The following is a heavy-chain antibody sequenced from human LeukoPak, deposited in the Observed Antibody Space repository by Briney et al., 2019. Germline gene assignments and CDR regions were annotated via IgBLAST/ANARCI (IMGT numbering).Heavy chain of an antibody. D-gene: IGHD1-26*01. CDR2: IYYSGST. J-gene: IGHJ3*02. Sequence: SETLSLTCTVSGGSISSSSYYWGWIRQPPGKGLEWIGSIYYSGSTYYNPSLKSRVTISVDTSKHQFSLKLSSVTAADTAVYYCATPYSGAFDIWGQGTMVTVSS. V-gene: IGHV4-39*01. CDR1: GGSISSSSYY. CDR3: ATPYSGAFDI.